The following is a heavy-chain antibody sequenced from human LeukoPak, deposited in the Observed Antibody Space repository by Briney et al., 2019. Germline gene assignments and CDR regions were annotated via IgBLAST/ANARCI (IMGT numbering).Heavy chain of an antibody. J-gene: IGHJ6*03. CDR3: AREYCSSTSCNYMDV. Sequence: GGSLRLSCAASGFTFSDYYMSWIRQAPGKGLEWVSYISSSGSTIYYADSVKGRFTISRDNAKNSLYLQMNSLRAEDTAVYYCAREYCSSTSCNYMDVWGKGTTVTIS. V-gene: IGHV3-11*01. CDR1: GFTFSDYY. CDR2: ISSSGSTI. D-gene: IGHD2-2*01.